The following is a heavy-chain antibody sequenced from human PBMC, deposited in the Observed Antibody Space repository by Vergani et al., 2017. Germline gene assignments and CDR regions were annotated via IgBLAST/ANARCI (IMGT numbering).Heavy chain of an antibody. CDR1: GGTFSSYA. CDR2: IIPIFGTA. J-gene: IGHJ6*03. D-gene: IGHD5-18*01. CDR3: AREIGGYSSYILGYYMDV. V-gene: IGHV1-69*12. Sequence: VQLVQSGAEVKKPGSSVKVSCKASGGTFSSYAISWVRQAPGQGLEWMGGIIPIFGTANYAQKFQGRVTITADESTSTAYMELSSLRSEDTAVYYCAREIGGYSSYILGYYMDVWGKGTTVTVSS.